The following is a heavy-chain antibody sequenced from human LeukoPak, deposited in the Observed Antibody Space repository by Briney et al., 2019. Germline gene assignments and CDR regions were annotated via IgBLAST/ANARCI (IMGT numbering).Heavy chain of an antibody. V-gene: IGHV3-30-3*01. CDR1: GFTFSSYA. Sequence: GGSLRLSCAASGFTFSSYAMHWVRQAPGKGLEWVAVISYDGSNKYYADSVKGRFTISRDNSKNTLYLQMNSLRAVDTAVYYCAREGARYYDSSGYYDMAFDIWGQGTMVTVSS. D-gene: IGHD3-22*01. J-gene: IGHJ3*02. CDR3: AREGARYYDSSGYYDMAFDI. CDR2: ISYDGSNK.